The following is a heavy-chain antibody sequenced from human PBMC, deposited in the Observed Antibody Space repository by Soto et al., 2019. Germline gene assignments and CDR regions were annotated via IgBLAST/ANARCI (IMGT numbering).Heavy chain of an antibody. CDR1: GGSFSASS. D-gene: IGHD5-12*01. Sequence: QVRLQQWGAGLLKPSETLSLTCAVFGGSFSASSWTWIRQPPGKGLEWIGQINHSGSTKYNPSLKSRVTISMDTSKNQVSLSLTSLTAADTAMYYCARGGGSKTYFDSWGQGTLVAVSS. V-gene: IGHV4-34*01. CDR3: ARGGGSKTYFDS. CDR2: INHSGST. J-gene: IGHJ4*02.